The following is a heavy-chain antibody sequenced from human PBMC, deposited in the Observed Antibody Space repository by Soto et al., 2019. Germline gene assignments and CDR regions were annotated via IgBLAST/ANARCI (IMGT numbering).Heavy chain of an antibody. J-gene: IGHJ6*02. Sequence: EVQLVESGGGLVQPGRSLRLSCAASGFTFDDFAMHWVRQAPGKGLEWVSGVDWNSGSTAYADSVEGRFTISRDNARNSLYLQMNSLRAEDTALYYCVKGRGSYEVKFGMDVWGQGTTVTVSS. CDR1: GFTFDDFA. D-gene: IGHD6-25*01. V-gene: IGHV3-9*01. CDR2: VDWNSGST. CDR3: VKGRGSYEVKFGMDV.